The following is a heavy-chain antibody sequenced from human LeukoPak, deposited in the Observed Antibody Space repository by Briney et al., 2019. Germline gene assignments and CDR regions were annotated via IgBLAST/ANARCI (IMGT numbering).Heavy chain of an antibody. CDR3: AKATAQLVYFDY. Sequence: TGGSLRLSCAASGFTFSSYGMHWVGKAQGKGGEGVAVIWYDGSNKYYADSVKGRFTISRDNSKNTLYLQMNSLRAEDTAVYYCAKATAQLVYFDYWGQGTLVTVSS. CDR2: IWYDGSNK. J-gene: IGHJ4*02. CDR1: GFTFSSYG. D-gene: IGHD6-6*01. V-gene: IGHV3-33*06.